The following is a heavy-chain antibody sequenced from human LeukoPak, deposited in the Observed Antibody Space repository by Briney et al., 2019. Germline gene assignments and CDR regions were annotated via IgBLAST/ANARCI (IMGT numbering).Heavy chain of an antibody. CDR3: SSQPAVIDLDF. CDR1: GFSFSSYW. V-gene: IGHV3-7*01. J-gene: IGHJ4*02. CDR2: IKPDGSGK. D-gene: IGHD2/OR15-2a*01. Sequence: GGSLRLSCAPSGFSFSSYWMTWVRQVPGKGLEWVANIKPDGSGKHYVDSVKGRFTISRDNAKSSLYLQMDSLRVEDTAVYYCSSQPAVIDLDFWGQGALVTVSS.